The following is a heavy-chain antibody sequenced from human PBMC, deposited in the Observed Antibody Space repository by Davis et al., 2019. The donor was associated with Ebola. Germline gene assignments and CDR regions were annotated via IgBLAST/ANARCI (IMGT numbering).Heavy chain of an antibody. Sequence: GESLKISCAASGFTFSSYAMHWVRQAPGKGLEWVAVISYDGSNKYYADSVKGRFTISRDNSKNTLYLQMNSLRAEDTAVYYCAKDPHSSGWTIPGFDYWGQGTLVTVSS. CDR1: GFTFSSYA. J-gene: IGHJ4*02. V-gene: IGHV3-30-3*01. D-gene: IGHD6-19*01. CDR2: ISYDGSNK. CDR3: AKDPHSSGWTIPGFDY.